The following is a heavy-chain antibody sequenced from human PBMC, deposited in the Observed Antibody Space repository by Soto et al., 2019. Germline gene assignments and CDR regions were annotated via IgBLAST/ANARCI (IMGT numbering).Heavy chain of an antibody. CDR1: GGSISGYY. Sequence: PSETLSLTCTVSGGSISGYYWSWFRQPPGKGLEWIASVYYTGSTNYNPSLKSRVTISLDTSKTQFSLKLSSVTAADTAVYYCARVPDYWGQGTLVTVSS. V-gene: IGHV4-59*12. CDR2: VYYTGST. J-gene: IGHJ4*02. CDR3: ARVPDY.